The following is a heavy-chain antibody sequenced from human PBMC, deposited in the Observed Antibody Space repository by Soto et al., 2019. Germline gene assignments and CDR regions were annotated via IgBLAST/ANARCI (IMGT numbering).Heavy chain of an antibody. D-gene: IGHD3-16*01. CDR2: IYHGDSDT. CDR3: ARQGSNGAYVYFPMDV. J-gene: IGHJ6*02. V-gene: IGHV5-51*01. Sequence: GESLKISCKGSGYSFTTYWIGWVRQMPGKGLEWIGMIYHGDSDTTYSPSFEGQVTMSVDKSISTAYLQWSSLKASDSATYYCARQGSNGAYVYFPMDVWGQGTTVTVSS. CDR1: GYSFTTYW.